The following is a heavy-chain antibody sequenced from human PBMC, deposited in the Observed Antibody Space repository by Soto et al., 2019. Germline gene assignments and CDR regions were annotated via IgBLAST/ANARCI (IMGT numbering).Heavy chain of an antibody. Sequence: EVQLLESGGGLVQPGGSLRLSCVVSGFTFGSYAMSWVRQAPEKGPEWVASRGGNGFTTYYADSVKGRFTISGDKSNSTLFLQMNSLRADDTGVYYCAKARRPSWNFFYYMDVWGRGTSFTVSS. D-gene: IGHD2-2*01. CDR3: AKARRPSWNFFYYMDV. J-gene: IGHJ6*03. V-gene: IGHV3-23*01. CDR1: GFTFGSYA. CDR2: RGGNGFTT.